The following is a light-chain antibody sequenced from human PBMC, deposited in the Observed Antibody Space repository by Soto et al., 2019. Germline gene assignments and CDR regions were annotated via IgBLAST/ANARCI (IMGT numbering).Light chain of an antibody. CDR3: QQRSNWPIT. Sequence: EIVLTQSAATLSLSPGERATLSCRASQSVSRYLAWYQQKPGQAPRLLIYDASNRATGIPARFSGSGSGTDFTLTISSLEPEDFAVYYCQQRSNWPITFGQGTRLEIK. CDR2: DAS. V-gene: IGKV3-11*01. CDR1: QSVSRY. J-gene: IGKJ5*01.